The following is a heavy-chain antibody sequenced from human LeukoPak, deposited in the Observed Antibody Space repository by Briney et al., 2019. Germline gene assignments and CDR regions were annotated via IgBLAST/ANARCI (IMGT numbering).Heavy chain of an antibody. CDR1: GYTFTSYG. V-gene: IGHV1-18*01. CDR2: ISAYNGNT. Sequence: RASVTVSCKASGYTFTSYGISWVRQAPGQGLEWMGWISAYNGNTNYAQKLQGRVTMTTDTSTSTAYMELRSLRSDDTAVYYCARERGYYDSSGLKAYDAFDIWGQGTMVTVSS. D-gene: IGHD3-22*01. CDR3: ARERGYYDSSGLKAYDAFDI. J-gene: IGHJ3*02.